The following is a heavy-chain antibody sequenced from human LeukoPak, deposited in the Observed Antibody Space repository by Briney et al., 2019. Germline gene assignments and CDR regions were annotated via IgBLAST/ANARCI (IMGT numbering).Heavy chain of an antibody. CDR2: IHYSGIT. CDR1: GGSISTAY. V-gene: IGHV4-59*01. D-gene: IGHD2-15*01. J-gene: IGHJ6*02. Sequence: SETLSLTCSVSGGSISTAYWSWIRQPPGKGLEWIGNIHYSGITNYNPSPKSRVTISVDTSKNQFSLKLSSVTAADTAVYYCAREGYCSGGSCYFYYYGMDVWGQGTTVTVSS. CDR3: AREGYCSGGSCYFYYYGMDV.